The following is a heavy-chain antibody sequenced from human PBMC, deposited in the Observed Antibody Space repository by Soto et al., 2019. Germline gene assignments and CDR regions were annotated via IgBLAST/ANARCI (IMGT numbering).Heavy chain of an antibody. CDR1: GFTFSSYA. CDR2: ILYDGSNE. J-gene: IGHJ4*02. CDR3: AREGGVTAIVYFDY. D-gene: IGHD5-18*01. V-gene: IGHV3-30-3*01. Sequence: PGGFMRLSCAASGFTFSSYAMHWVRQAPGKGLEWVAVILYDGSNEYYADSVKGRFSISRDNSKNTLYLQMNSLRTEDTAVYFCAREGGVTAIVYFDYWGQGTLVTSPQ.